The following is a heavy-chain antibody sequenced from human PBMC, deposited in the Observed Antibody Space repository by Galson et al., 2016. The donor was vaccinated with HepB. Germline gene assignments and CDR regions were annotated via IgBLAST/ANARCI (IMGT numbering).Heavy chain of an antibody. J-gene: IGHJ4*02. CDR2: ITWKSGSR. CDR1: GITVSSSH. CDR3: VKDIESGIYRYFYY. V-gene: IGHV3-9*01. Sequence: SLRLSCAASGITVSSSHMSWVRQAPGKGLEWVAGITWKSGSRAYADSVKGRVTISRDDAKNSLHLQMNSLRAEDTALYYCVKDIESGIYRYFYYWGQGTLVTVSS. D-gene: IGHD1-26*01.